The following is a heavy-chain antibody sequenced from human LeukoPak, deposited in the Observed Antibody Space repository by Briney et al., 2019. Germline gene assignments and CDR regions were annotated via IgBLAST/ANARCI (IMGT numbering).Heavy chain of an antibody. Sequence: GGSLRLSCAASGFTFSSYGMTWVRQAPGKGLEWVSYISSSSSTIYYADSVKGRFTISRDNAKNSLYLQMNSLRAEDTAVYYCARSGGGMGDAFDIWGQGTMVTVSS. CDR1: GFTFSSYG. CDR3: ARSGGGMGDAFDI. D-gene: IGHD1-26*01. J-gene: IGHJ3*02. V-gene: IGHV3-48*01. CDR2: ISSSSSTI.